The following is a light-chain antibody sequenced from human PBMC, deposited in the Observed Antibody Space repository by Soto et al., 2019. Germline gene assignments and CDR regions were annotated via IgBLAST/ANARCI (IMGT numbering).Light chain of an antibody. Sequence: QSALTQPASVSGSPGQSITISCTGTSSDVGSYNLVSWYQQHPGKAPKLMIYEGSKRPSGVPDRFSGSKSGNTASLTVSGLQAEDEADYYCTSYAGSNNLVFAGGTQLTVL. CDR1: SSDVGSYNL. CDR2: EGS. CDR3: TSYAGSNNLV. J-gene: IGLJ3*02. V-gene: IGLV2-14*02.